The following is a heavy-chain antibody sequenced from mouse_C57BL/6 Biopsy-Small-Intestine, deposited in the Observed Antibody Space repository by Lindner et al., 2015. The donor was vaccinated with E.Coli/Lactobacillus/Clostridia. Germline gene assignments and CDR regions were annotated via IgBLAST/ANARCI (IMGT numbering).Heavy chain of an antibody. CDR3: ARWKGNY. CDR2: INPSNGDT. J-gene: IGHJ4*01. CDR1: GYTFTDHN. Sequence: VQLQESGPELVKPGTSVKISCKASGYTFTDHNVDWVKQSHGKSLEWIGDINPSNGDTIYNQKFKGKATLTVDKSSSTAYMELRSLTSEDTAVYYCARWKGNYWGQGTSVTVSS. V-gene: IGHV1-18*01.